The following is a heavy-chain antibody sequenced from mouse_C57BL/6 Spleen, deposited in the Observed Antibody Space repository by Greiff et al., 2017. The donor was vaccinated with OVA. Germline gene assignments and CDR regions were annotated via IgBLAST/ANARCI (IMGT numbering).Heavy chain of an antibody. CDR3: ARSGYGSSYFDY. V-gene: IGHV1-55*01. D-gene: IGHD1-1*01. CDR1: GYTFTSYW. CDR2: IYPGSGST. J-gene: IGHJ2*01. Sequence: QVQLQQPGAELVKPGASVKMSCKASGYTFTSYWITWVKQRPGQGLEWIGDIYPGSGSTNYNEKFKSKATPTVDTSSSTAYMQLSSLTSEDSAVYYCARSGYGSSYFDYWGQGTTLTVSS.